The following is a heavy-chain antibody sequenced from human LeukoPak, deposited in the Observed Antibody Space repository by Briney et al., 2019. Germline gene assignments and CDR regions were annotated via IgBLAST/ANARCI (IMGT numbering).Heavy chain of an antibody. CDR1: GDSVSSNSAA. J-gene: IGHJ3*02. Sequence: SQTLSLTCAISGDSVSSNSAAWNWIRQSPSRGLEWLGRTYYRSKWYNDYAVSVESRITINPDTSKNQFSLQLNSVTPEDTAVYYCARDPDHSAIAVAGYAFDIWGQGTMVTVSS. D-gene: IGHD6-19*01. CDR3: ARDPDHSAIAVAGYAFDI. V-gene: IGHV6-1*01. CDR2: TYYRSKWYN.